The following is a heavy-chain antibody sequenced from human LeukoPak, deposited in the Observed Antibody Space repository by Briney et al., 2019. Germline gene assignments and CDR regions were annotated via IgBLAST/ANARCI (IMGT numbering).Heavy chain of an antibody. D-gene: IGHD3-22*01. CDR2: IIPILGIA. CDR1: GGTFSSYA. V-gene: IGHV1-69*04. Sequence: SVTVSFMASGGTFSSYAISWVRQAPGQGLEWMGRIIPILGIANYAQKFQGRVTITADKSTSTAYMELSSLRSEDTAVYYCARVRYYDSSGYPPFDYWGQGTLVTVSS. CDR3: ARVRYYDSSGYPPFDY. J-gene: IGHJ4*02.